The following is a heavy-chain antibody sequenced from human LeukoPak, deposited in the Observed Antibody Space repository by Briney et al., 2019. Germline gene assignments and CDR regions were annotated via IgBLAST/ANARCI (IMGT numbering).Heavy chain of an antibody. Sequence: PSETLSLTCAVSGYSISSGYYWGWIRQPPGKGLEWIGSIYHSGSTYYNPSLKSRVTISVDTSKNQFSLKLSSVTAADTAVYYSAGRLYDAFDIWGQGTMVTVSS. CDR1: GYSISSGYY. CDR2: IYHSGST. V-gene: IGHV4-38-2*01. CDR3: AGRLYDAFDI. J-gene: IGHJ3*02.